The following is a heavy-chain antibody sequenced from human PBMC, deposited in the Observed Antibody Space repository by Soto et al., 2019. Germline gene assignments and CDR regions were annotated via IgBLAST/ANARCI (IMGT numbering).Heavy chain of an antibody. V-gene: IGHV3-30-3*01. CDR3: ARAPAYYYGSGSYPYGMDV. D-gene: IGHD3-10*01. Sequence: QVQLVESGGGVVQPGRSLRLSCAASGFTFSSYAMHWVRQAPGKGLEWVAVISYDGSNKYYADSVKGRFTSSRDNSKNPLELQMNSLRAEDTAVYYCARAPAYYYGSGSYPYGMDVWGQRTTVTVSS. J-gene: IGHJ6*02. CDR1: GFTFSSYA. CDR2: ISYDGSNK.